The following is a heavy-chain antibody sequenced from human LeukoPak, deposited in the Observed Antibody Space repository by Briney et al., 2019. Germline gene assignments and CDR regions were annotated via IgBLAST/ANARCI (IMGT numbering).Heavy chain of an antibody. V-gene: IGHV4-59*01. Sequence: SETLSLTCTVSGGSISGYYWSWVRQPPGKGLEFIGYTYNSVTNPTPSLKSRLTISADTSKNQFSLRLSSMTAADTAVYYCASLPRLWGQGTLVTVSS. CDR2: TYNSVT. CDR3: ASLPRL. J-gene: IGHJ4*02. CDR1: GGSISGYY.